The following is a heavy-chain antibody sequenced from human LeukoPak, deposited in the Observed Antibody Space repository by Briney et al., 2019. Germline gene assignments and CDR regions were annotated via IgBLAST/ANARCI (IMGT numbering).Heavy chain of an antibody. CDR1: GDSISLYY. CDR3: ARHPSAVAAPGH. CDR2: SFYTGSA. D-gene: IGHD6-19*01. Sequence: SETLSLTCIVSGDSISLYYWTWIRQSPGKGMEWIGYSFYTGSANYNPSLQSRVTISPDTSKNQISLKLTSVTAADTAVYYCARHPSAVAAPGHWGQGILVTASS. J-gene: IGHJ4*02. V-gene: IGHV4-59*08.